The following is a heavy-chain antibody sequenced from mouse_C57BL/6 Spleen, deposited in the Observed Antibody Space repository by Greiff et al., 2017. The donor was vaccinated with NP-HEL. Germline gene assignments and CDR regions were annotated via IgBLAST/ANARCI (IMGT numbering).Heavy chain of an antibody. Sequence: LQESGAELVRPGASVTLSCKASGYTFTDYEMHWVKQTPVHGLEWIGAIDPETGGTAYNQKFKGKAILTADKSSSTAYMELRSLTSEDSAVYYCTRGGPMDYWGQGTSVTVSS. V-gene: IGHV1-15*01. CDR1: GYTFTDYE. J-gene: IGHJ4*01. CDR3: TRGGPMDY. CDR2: IDPETGGT.